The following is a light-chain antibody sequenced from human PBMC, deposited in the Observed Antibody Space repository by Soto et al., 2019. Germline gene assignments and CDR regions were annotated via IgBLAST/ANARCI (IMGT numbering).Light chain of an antibody. CDR2: DVS. CDR3: CSYAGSYTTRV. Sequence: QSALTQPRSVSGSPGQSVTISCTGTSSDVGGYNYVSWYQQHPGKAPKLMIYDVSKRPSGVPDRFSGSKSGNTASLTISGLQAEEEDDYYCCSYAGSYTTRVFGGGTKLTVL. V-gene: IGLV2-11*01. J-gene: IGLJ3*02. CDR1: SSDVGGYNY.